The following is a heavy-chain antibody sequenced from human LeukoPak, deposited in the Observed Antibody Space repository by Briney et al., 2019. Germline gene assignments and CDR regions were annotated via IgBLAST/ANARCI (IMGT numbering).Heavy chain of an antibody. J-gene: IGHJ4*02. CDR1: GYTFTSYG. D-gene: IGHD6-19*01. V-gene: IGHV1-46*01. CDR2: INPSGGST. Sequence: ASVKVSCKASGYTFTSYGISWVRQAPGQGLEWMGIINPSGGSTSYAQKFQGRVTMTRDTSTSTVYMELSSLRSEDTAVYYCALWQWGLDYWGQGTLVTVSS. CDR3: ALWQWGLDY.